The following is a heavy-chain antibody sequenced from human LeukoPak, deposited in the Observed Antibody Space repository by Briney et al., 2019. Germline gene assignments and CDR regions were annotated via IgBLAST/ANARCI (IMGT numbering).Heavy chain of an antibody. J-gene: IGHJ4*02. CDR3: ARVFGGWFGELYLGY. Sequence: ASVKVSCKASGYTFTSYYMHWVRQAPGQGLEWMGWINPNSGGTNYAQKFQGRVTMTRDTSISTAYMELSRLRSDGTAVYYCARVFGGWFGELYLGYWGQGTLVTVSS. CDR2: INPNSGGT. D-gene: IGHD3-10*01. V-gene: IGHV1-2*02. CDR1: GYTFTSYY.